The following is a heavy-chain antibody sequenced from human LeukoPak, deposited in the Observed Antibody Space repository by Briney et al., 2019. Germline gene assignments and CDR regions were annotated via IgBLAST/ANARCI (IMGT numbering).Heavy chain of an antibody. CDR2: IKGDERST. CDR1: GFTFSSYW. V-gene: IGHV3-74*01. J-gene: IGHJ4*02. CDR3: ARDGNYYDSSGYYPPYFDY. D-gene: IGHD3-22*01. Sequence: SGGSLRLSCAASGFTFSSYWLHWVRQAPGKGLVWVSRIKGDERSTNYADSVKGRFTISRDNSKNTLYLQMNSLRAEDTAVYYCARDGNYYDSSGYYPPYFDYWGQGTLVTVSS.